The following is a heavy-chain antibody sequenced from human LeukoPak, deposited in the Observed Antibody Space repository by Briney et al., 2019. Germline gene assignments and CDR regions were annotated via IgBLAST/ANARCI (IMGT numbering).Heavy chain of an antibody. V-gene: IGHV3-30*02. D-gene: IGHD2-2*01. CDR3: AKDGIGHCSSTGCYAWAYFDY. Sequence: GGSLRLSRAASGFTFSSYGMHWVRPAPGKGLEWGAFIRYDGSNKYYADSVKDRFTIYRDNSNNTLYLQMNSLRPEDTAVYYCAKDGIGHCSSTGCYAWAYFDYWGQGTLVTVSS. CDR2: IRYDGSNK. CDR1: GFTFSSYG. J-gene: IGHJ4*02.